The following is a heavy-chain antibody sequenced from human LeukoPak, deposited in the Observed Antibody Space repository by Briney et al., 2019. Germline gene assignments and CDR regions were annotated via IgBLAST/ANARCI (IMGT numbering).Heavy chain of an antibody. CDR3: ARRHSNRRKADSSSWYVSDYYYYYGMDV. D-gene: IGHD6-13*01. CDR1: GGSISSYY. CDR2: IHYSGST. J-gene: IGHJ6*02. Sequence: SETLSLTCTVSGGSISSYYWSWIRQPPGKGLEWIGYIHYSGSTNYNPSLKSRVTISVDTSKNQFSLKLSSVTAADTAVYYCARRHSNRRKADSSSWYVSDYYYYYGMDVWGQGTTVTVSS. V-gene: IGHV4-59*08.